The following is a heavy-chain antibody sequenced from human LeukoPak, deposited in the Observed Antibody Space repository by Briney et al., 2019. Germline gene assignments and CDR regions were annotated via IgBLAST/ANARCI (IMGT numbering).Heavy chain of an antibody. CDR3: AWSSGYDLGGIDY. V-gene: IGHV3-21*01. Sequence: GGSLRLSCAASGLTFSSYSMNWVRQAPGKGLEWVSSISSSSSYIYYADSVKGRFTISRDNAKNSLYLQMNSLRAEDTAVYYCAWSSGYDLGGIDYWGQGTLVTVSS. CDR1: GLTFSSYS. D-gene: IGHD5-12*01. J-gene: IGHJ4*02. CDR2: ISSSSSYI.